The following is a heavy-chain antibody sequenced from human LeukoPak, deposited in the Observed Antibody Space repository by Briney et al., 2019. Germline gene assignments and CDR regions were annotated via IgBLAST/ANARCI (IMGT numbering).Heavy chain of an antibody. J-gene: IGHJ5*01. CDR3: AKSGIQLWSGGFDS. CDR2: IRYDGNNK. CDR1: GFTFSNSG. V-gene: IGHV3-30*02. Sequence: GGSLRLSCAASGFTFSNSGMHWVRQAPGKGLEWVSFIRYDGNNKDYADSVKGRFTISRDNSKNTLYLQMNSLRTEDTAVYYCAKSGIQLWSGGFDSWGQGTLVTVSS. D-gene: IGHD5-18*01.